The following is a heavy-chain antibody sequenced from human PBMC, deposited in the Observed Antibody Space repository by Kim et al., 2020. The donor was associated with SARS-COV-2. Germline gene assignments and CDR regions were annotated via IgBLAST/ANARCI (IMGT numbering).Heavy chain of an antibody. CDR3: ARRDGGSSWKYWYFDL. CDR2: IYHSGST. Sequence: SETLSLTCTVSGGSISSYYWNWIRQPPGRGLEWIGYIYHSGSTNYNPSLKSRVTMSVDTSKNQFSLKLSSVTAADTAIYYCARRDGGSSWKYWYFDLWGRGTLVTVSS. V-gene: IGHV4-59*08. J-gene: IGHJ2*01. CDR1: GGSISSYY. D-gene: IGHD6-13*01.